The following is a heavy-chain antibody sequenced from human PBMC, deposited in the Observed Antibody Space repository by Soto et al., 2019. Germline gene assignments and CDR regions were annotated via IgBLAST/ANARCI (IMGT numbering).Heavy chain of an antibody. J-gene: IGHJ5*02. CDR3: AGGGAATPWVRWFDP. V-gene: IGHV5-51*01. CDR1: GYSFTSYW. Sequence: PGESLKISCKGSGYSFTSYWIGWVRQMPVKGLEWMGIIYPGDSDTRYSPSFQGQVTISADKSISTAYLQWSSLKASDTAMYYCAGGGAATPWVRWFDPWGQGTLVTVSS. CDR2: IYPGDSDT. D-gene: IGHD2-15*01.